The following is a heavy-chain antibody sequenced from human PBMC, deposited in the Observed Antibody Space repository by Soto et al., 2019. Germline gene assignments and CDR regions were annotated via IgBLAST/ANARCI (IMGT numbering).Heavy chain of an antibody. CDR2: IYYSGST. Sequence: QVQLQESGPGLVKPSQTLSLTCTVSGGSISSGGYYWSWIRQHPGKGLEWIGYIYYSGSTYYNPSLKRRVTITVDTSKNQFSLKLSSVTAEDTVEYYCARDSSENYGMDVWGQGTTVTVSS. J-gene: IGHJ6*02. CDR3: ARDSSENYGMDV. D-gene: IGHD3-22*01. CDR1: GGSISSGGYY. V-gene: IGHV4-31*03.